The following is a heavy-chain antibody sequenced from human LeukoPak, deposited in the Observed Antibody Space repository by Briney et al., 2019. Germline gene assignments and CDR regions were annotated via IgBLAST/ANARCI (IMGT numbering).Heavy chain of an antibody. CDR1: GFTFSSYE. CDR2: ISSSGSTI. D-gene: IGHD3-9*01. Sequence: GGSLRLSCAASGFTFSSYEMNWVRQAPGKGLEWVSYISSSGSTIYYADSVKGRFTISRDNAKNSLYLQMNSLRAEDTAVYYCARDFYDILTGYESFDYWGQGTLVTVSS. J-gene: IGHJ4*02. CDR3: ARDFYDILTGYESFDY. V-gene: IGHV3-48*03.